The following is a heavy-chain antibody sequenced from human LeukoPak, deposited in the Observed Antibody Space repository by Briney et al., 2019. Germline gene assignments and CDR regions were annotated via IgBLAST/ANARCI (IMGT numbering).Heavy chain of an antibody. CDR3: ARWPDSSGYYSYDY. V-gene: IGHV1-18*01. CDR1: GYTFTSYG. Sequence: ASVKVSCKASGYTFTSYGIGWVRQAPGQGLEWMGWISAYNGNTNYAQKLQGRITMTTDTSTSKAHMELRSLRSDDTAVYYCARWPDSSGYYSYDYWGQGTLVTVSS. CDR2: ISAYNGNT. D-gene: IGHD3-22*01. J-gene: IGHJ4*02.